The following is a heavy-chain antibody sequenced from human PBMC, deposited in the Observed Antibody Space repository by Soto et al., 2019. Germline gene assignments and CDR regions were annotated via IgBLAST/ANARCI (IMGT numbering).Heavy chain of an antibody. V-gene: IGHV6-1*01. Sequence: SQTLSLTCDISGDSVPSSSAAWNWIRQSPSRGLEWLGRTYYRSKWIHEYTVSMESRITINPDTSKNQFSLHIYSVTPEDTAVYYCAGVVWFRGRDVWGQGTPVTVSS. CDR3: AGVVWFRGRDV. J-gene: IGHJ6*02. CDR1: GDSVPSSSAA. CDR2: TYYRSKWIH. D-gene: IGHD3-16*01.